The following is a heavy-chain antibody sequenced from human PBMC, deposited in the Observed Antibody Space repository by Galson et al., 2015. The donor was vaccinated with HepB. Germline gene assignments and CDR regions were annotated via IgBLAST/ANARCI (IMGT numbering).Heavy chain of an antibody. CDR1: GLTFSSFW. V-gene: IGHV3-7*01. CDR3: ARVAVGFDY. J-gene: IGHJ4*02. Sequence: SLRLSCAASGLTFSSFWMSWVRQAPGKGLEWVATIEQDGSEKYYVDSVKGRFTISRENAKNSLYLHMNSLRVEDTAVYYCARVAVGFDYWGLGTLVTVSS. D-gene: IGHD2-15*01. CDR2: IEQDGSEK.